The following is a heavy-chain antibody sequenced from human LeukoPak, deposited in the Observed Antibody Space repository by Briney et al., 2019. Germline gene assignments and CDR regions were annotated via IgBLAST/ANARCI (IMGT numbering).Heavy chain of an antibody. V-gene: IGHV3-64*01. CDR1: GFTFSSYA. CDR3: ARSLGWRGHFDY. CDR2: ISSRGGST. D-gene: IGHD6-19*01. J-gene: IGHJ4*02. Sequence: GGSLRLSCAASGFTFSSYALNWVRQAPGKGLEYVSGISSRGGSTYYANSVQGRSTISRDNSRNTLYLQMSSLRAEDMAVYYCARSLGWRGHFDYWGQGTLVTVSS.